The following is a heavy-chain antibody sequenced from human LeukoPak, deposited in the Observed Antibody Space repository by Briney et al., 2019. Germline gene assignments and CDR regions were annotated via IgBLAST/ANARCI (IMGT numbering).Heavy chain of an antibody. D-gene: IGHD2-15*01. CDR3: AGGFSGYWSYYMDV. CDR2: TRNKANSYTT. Sequence: GSLRLSCAASGFTFSDHYMDWVRQAPGKGLEWVGRTRNKANSYTTEYAASVKGRFTISRDDSKNSLYLQMSSLKTEDTAVYYCAGGFSGYWSYYMDVWGKGTTVTISS. CDR1: GFTFSDHY. J-gene: IGHJ6*03. V-gene: IGHV3-72*01.